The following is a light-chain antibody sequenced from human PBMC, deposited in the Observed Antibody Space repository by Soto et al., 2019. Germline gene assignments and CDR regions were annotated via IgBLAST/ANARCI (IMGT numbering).Light chain of an antibody. V-gene: IGKV3-15*01. J-gene: IGKJ1*01. CDR1: QSVNSN. CDR3: QQYNNWPPT. Sequence: EIVITQSPSTLSVSPGERATLSCRASQSVNSNLAWYQQKPGQAPRLLIFGASTRATGIPARFSGSGSGTEFTLTISSLQSEDFAVYYCQQYNNWPPTFGQGTKVDIK. CDR2: GAS.